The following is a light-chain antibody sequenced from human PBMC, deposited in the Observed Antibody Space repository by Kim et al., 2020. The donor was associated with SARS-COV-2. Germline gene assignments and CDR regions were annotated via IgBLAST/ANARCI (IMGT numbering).Light chain of an antibody. Sequence: VSPGQTDSLSCSADKLGDRYVCWYQQKSGQSPVLLLYQDNKRPSGIPERFSGSNSGNTATLTISGTQAMDEADYFCQAWDSSAYWVFGGGTQLTVL. CDR1: KLGDRY. CDR3: QAWDSSAYWV. CDR2: QDN. J-gene: IGLJ3*02. V-gene: IGLV3-1*01.